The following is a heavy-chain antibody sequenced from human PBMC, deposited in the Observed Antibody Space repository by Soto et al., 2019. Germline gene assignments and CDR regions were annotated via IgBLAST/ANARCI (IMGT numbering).Heavy chain of an antibody. D-gene: IGHD2-15*01. J-gene: IGHJ4*02. Sequence: GGSLRLSCAASGFTFSSYAMHWVRQAPGKGLEWVALISYDGSNKYFGDSVKGRFTISRDNSKNTLYLQMNSLRAEDTAVYYCAKTGYCSGGSCYFFIDYWGQGTLVTVSS. CDR3: AKTGYCSGGSCYFFIDY. CDR1: GFTFSSYA. CDR2: ISYDGSNK. V-gene: IGHV3-30-3*02.